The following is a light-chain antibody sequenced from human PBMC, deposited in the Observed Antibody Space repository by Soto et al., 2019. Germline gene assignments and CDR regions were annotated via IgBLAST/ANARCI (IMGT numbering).Light chain of an antibody. V-gene: IGKV1-5*03. CDR3: QQYNTYSGT. Sequence: DIQLTQSPSFLSASVGDRVTITCRASQSISSWLARYQQKPGKAPNLLIFKASTLDSGVPSRFSGSGSGTEFTLTISSLQPEDVATYYCQQYNTYSGTFGQGTKVDI. CDR1: QSISSW. CDR2: KAS. J-gene: IGKJ1*01.